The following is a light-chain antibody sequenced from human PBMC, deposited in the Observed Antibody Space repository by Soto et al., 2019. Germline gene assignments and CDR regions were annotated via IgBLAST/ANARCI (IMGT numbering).Light chain of an antibody. CDR1: QSISRY. J-gene: IGKJ5*01. CDR3: HQRNQ. V-gene: IGKV1-39*01. CDR2: AAS. Sequence: DIQMTQSPSSLSASVGDRVTITCRASQSISRYLNWYQQKPGKVPKVLIYAASTLQSGDPSRFSGSGSGTDFTLTISSLQPEDFALYYCHQRNQFGQGTRLEI.